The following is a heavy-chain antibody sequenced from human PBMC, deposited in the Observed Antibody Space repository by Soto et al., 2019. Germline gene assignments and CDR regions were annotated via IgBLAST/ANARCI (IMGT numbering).Heavy chain of an antibody. CDR3: ASLDCGGSCYMDYYYGMDV. V-gene: IGHV5-51*01. J-gene: IGHJ6*02. Sequence: GEALKISCKGSGYSFTSYWIGWVRQMPGKGLEWMGIIYPGDSDTRYSPSFQGQVTISADKSISTAYLQWSSLKASDTAMYYCASLDCGGSCYMDYYYGMDVWGQGTTVTVSS. D-gene: IGHD2-15*01. CDR1: GYSFTSYW. CDR2: IYPGDSDT.